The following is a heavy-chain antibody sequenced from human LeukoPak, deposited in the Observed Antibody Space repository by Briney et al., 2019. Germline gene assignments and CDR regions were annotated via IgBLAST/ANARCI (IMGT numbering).Heavy chain of an antibody. CDR3: ASDRRTKDWLVGWFDP. J-gene: IGHJ5*02. CDR1: GYTFTGYY. CDR2: IKPNSGGT. V-gene: IGHV1-2*02. Sequence: ASVKVSCKASGYTFTGYYMHWVRQAPGQGLEWMGWIKPNSGGTNYAQKFQGRVIMTRDTSISTAYMELSRLRSDDTAVYYCASDRRTKDWLVGWFDPWGQGTLVTVSS. D-gene: IGHD6-19*01.